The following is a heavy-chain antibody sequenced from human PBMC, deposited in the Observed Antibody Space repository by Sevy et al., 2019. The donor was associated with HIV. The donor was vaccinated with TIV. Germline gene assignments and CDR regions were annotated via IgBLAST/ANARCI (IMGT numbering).Heavy chain of an antibody. Sequence: GGSLRLSCAASGFTFTYAWMTWVRQAPGKGLEWLGRIKSRADGGTIDYAASLKGRFRISRDDSKNTLYLQMNSLKTEDTGVYYCSTDPIIVLLVTDGMDVWGQWTSVTVSS. J-gene: IGHJ6*02. D-gene: IGHD2-8*02. V-gene: IGHV3-15*01. CDR2: IKSRADGGTI. CDR3: STDPIIVLLVTDGMDV. CDR1: GFTFTYAW.